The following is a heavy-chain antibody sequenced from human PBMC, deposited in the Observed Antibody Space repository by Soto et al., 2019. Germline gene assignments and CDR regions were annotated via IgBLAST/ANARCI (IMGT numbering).Heavy chain of an antibody. J-gene: IGHJ5*02. Sequence: GESLKISCKGSGYSFSNYWIGWVRQMPGKGLEWMGIIYPGDSETRYSPSFQGQVTISADKSINTAYLQWRSLKASDTAMYYCARHRLSGSISNCFDPWGQGTLVTVS. D-gene: IGHD5-12*01. CDR2: IYPGDSET. CDR3: ARHRLSGSISNCFDP. V-gene: IGHV5-51*01. CDR1: GYSFSNYW.